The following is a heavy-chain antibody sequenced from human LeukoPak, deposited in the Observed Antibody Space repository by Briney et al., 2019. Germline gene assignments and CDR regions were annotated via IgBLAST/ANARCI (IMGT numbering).Heavy chain of an antibody. CDR3: ARVVVPAAMLDY. V-gene: IGHV4-4*02. D-gene: IGHD2-2*01. Sequence: SGTLSLTCAVSGGSISSSNWWSWVRQPPGKGLEWIGSIYYSGSTYYNPSLKSRVTISVDTSKNQFSLKLSSVTAADTAVYYCARVVVPAAMLDYWGQGTLVTVSS. CDR2: IYYSGST. CDR1: GGSISSSNW. J-gene: IGHJ4*02.